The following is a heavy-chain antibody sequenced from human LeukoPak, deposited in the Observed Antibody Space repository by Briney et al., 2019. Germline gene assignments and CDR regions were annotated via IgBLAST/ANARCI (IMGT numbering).Heavy chain of an antibody. J-gene: IGHJ4*02. CDR2: IKDDGSEK. CDR3: SRGSGNEPFDY. Sequence: PGGSLRLSCATSGFSFSSYGMTCVRQAPGRGLEWVANIKDDGSEKYYVDSVKGRFTISRDNAKNTLYLQMNSLRAEDTAVYYCSRGSGNEPFDYWGQGTLVTVSS. CDR1: GFSFSSYG. D-gene: IGHD5-12*01. V-gene: IGHV3-7*01.